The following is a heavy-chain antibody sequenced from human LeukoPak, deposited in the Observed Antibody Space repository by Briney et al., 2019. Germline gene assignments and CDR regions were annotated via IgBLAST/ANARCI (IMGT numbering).Heavy chain of an antibody. CDR1: GSTFTTYS. J-gene: IGHJ4*02. CDR2: ISGSGTYI. V-gene: IGHV3-21*04. Sequence: GGSLRLSCAASGSTFTTYSMNWVRQAPGKGLEWVSSISGSGTYIDYADSVKGRFTISRDNSKNTLYLQMSSLRAEDTALYYCAKSPYIASHIYFDYWGQGTLVTVSS. CDR3: AKSPYIASHIYFDY. D-gene: IGHD6-6*01.